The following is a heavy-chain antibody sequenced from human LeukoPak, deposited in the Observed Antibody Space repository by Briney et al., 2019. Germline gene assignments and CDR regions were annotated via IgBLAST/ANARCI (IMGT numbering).Heavy chain of an antibody. D-gene: IGHD2-2*01. J-gene: IGHJ4*02. CDR3: ARLVRYCSTNSCYPFDY. Sequence: SETLSLTCTVSGGSITRSGFFWGWIRQPPGKGLEWLGTVSYAGSTYFNPSLRSRVTISVDTSKNQFYLKVTSVTAADTAVYYCARLVRYCSTNSCYPFDYWGQGTLVTVSS. V-gene: IGHV4-39*01. CDR2: VSYAGST. CDR1: GGSITRSGFF.